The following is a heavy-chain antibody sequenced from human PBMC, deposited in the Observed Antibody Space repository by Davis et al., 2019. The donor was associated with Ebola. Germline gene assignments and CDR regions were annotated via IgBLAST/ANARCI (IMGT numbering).Heavy chain of an antibody. CDR1: GFTFSNAW. D-gene: IGHD6-13*01. V-gene: IGHV3-73*01. CDR2: IRSKANSYAT. Sequence: GESLKISCAASGFTFSNAWMHWVRQASGKGLEWVGRIRSKANSYATAYAASVKGRFTISRDDSKNTAYLQMNSLKTEDTAVYYCTSTHSSSVDYWGQGTLVTVSS. J-gene: IGHJ4*02. CDR3: TSTHSSSVDY.